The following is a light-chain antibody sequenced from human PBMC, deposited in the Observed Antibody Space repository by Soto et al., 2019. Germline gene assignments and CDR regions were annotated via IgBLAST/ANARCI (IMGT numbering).Light chain of an antibody. V-gene: IGKV3-15*01. CDR3: QQYNSWPLYT. Sequence: EIVMTQSPATLSVSPGERATLSCRASQSVSSNLAWYQQKPGQAPRLLISGASTRATGIPARFSGSGSGTEFTLTISSLQSEDFAVYYCQQYNSWPLYTFGQGTKLEIK. J-gene: IGKJ2*01. CDR1: QSVSSN. CDR2: GAS.